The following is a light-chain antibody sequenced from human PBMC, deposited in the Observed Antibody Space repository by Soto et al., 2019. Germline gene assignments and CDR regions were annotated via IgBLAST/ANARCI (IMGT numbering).Light chain of an antibody. J-gene: IGKJ1*01. CDR1: QGISSW. Sequence: DIQMTQSPSSVSASVGDRGTITFRASQGISSWLAWYQQKPGKAPKLLIYKASSLESGVPSRFSGSGSGTEFTLTISSLQPDDIATYYCQQYNTYWTFGQGTKVDIK. CDR3: QQYNTYWT. CDR2: KAS. V-gene: IGKV1-5*03.